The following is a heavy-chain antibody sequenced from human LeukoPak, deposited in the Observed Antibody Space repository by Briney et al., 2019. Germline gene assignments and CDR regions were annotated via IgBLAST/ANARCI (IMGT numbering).Heavy chain of an antibody. Sequence: SETLSLTCTVSGGSISSYYWSWIRQPPGKGLEWIGEINHSGSTNYNPSLKSRVTISVDTSKNQFSLKLSSVTAADTAVYYCARAVPQYYYDSSGYYYGDLVDYWGQGTLVTVSS. CDR2: INHSGST. J-gene: IGHJ4*02. CDR1: GGSISSYY. V-gene: IGHV4-34*01. D-gene: IGHD3-22*01. CDR3: ARAVPQYYYDSSGYYYGDLVDY.